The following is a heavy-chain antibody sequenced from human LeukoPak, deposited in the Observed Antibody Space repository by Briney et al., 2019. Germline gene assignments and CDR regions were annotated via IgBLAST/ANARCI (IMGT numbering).Heavy chain of an antibody. CDR2: IGTYGGDT. D-gene: IGHD3-22*01. CDR3: ARHMYYYENTGYYSNPFDY. J-gene: IGHJ4*02. V-gene: IGHV1-18*01. Sequence: ASVKVSCKATSRISWVRQAPGQGLEWMGWIGTYGGDTYYAQKFQGRVTITTDESSNTAYMELRGLRSGDTAVYYCARHMYYYENTGYYSNPFDYWGQGTLVTVSS. CDR1: TSR.